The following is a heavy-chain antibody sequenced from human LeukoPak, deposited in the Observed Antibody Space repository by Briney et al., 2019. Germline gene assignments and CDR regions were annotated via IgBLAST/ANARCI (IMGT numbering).Heavy chain of an antibody. CDR2: INPNSGGT. D-gene: IGHD6-19*01. CDR1: GYTFTGYY. V-gene: IGHV1-2*02. J-gene: IGHJ3*02. Sequence: ASVKVSCKASGYTFTGYYMHWVRQAPGQGLEWMGWINPNSGGTNYAQKFQGRATMTRDTSISTAFMEVSRLRSDDTAVYYCARGSGVDYTAFDMWGQGTLVTVSA. CDR3: ARGSGVDYTAFDM.